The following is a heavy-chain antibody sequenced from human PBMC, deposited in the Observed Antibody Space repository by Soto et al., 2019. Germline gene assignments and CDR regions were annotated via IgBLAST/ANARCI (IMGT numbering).Heavy chain of an antibody. D-gene: IGHD4-4*01. J-gene: IGHJ4*02. CDR3: ARGPVYSNSAYFDF. CDR2: IYYSGTT. V-gene: IGHV4-31*03. CDR1: GGSISSGNYY. Sequence: QVQLQESGPGLVKPSQTLSLTCTVSGGSISSGNYYWTWIRQHPGKGLEWIAYIYYSGTTYYNQSLKSRITISADTSRNQFSLKLNPVTAADTAVYYCARGPVYSNSAYFDFWGQGTQVTVSS.